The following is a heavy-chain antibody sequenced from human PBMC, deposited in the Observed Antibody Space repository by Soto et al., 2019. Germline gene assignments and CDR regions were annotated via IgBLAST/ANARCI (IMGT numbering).Heavy chain of an antibody. V-gene: IGHV5-51*01. Sequence: GESLKISCKAIGYTFTNYWIGWVRQTPGKGLEWMGIIFPGDSDTRYNPSFEGQVTVSADESISTAYLQWNTLKASDTAMYYCVRPNFGALTHFDFWRQLPLVTVSS. CDR3: VRPNFGALTHFDF. CDR1: GYTFTNYW. CDR2: IFPGDSDT. J-gene: IGHJ4*02. D-gene: IGHD3-16*01.